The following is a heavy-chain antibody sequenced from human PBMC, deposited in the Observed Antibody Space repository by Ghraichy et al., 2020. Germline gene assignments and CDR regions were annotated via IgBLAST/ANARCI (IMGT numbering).Heavy chain of an antibody. CDR3: ARVGSSTAARPGARFDP. V-gene: IGHV4-59*01. D-gene: IGHD6-6*01. CDR1: GGSISSYY. CDR2: IYYSGST. Sequence: SETLSLTCTVSGGSISSYYWSWIRQPPGKGLEWIGYIYYSGSTNYNPSLKSRVTISVDTCKNQFSLKVSSVTAADTAVYYCARVGSSTAARPGARFDPWGQGTLVIVSS. J-gene: IGHJ5*02.